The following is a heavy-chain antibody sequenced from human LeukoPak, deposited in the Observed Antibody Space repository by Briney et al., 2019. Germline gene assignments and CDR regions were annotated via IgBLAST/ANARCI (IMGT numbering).Heavy chain of an antibody. CDR2: ITSSSSYI. V-gene: IGHV3-21*06. CDR1: GFTFSDHY. D-gene: IGHD1-26*01. J-gene: IGHJ6*03. CDR3: ARDPYSGNYGAYYYYYMDV. Sequence: GGSLRLSCAASGFTFSDHYMDWVRQAPGKGLEWVSSITSSSSYIYYADSVKGRFTISRDNAKNSLYLQMDSLRVEDTAEYYCARDPYSGNYGAYYYYYMDVWGKGTTVTVSS.